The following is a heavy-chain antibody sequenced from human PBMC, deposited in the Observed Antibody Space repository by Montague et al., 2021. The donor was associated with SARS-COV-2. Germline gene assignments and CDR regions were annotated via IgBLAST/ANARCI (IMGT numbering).Heavy chain of an antibody. Sequence: TLSLTCSVSGDPISRAGYFWTWIRHHPTEGLEWIGYVYYSGSTDYNPSLKSRVSMSIDTSRNQFSLKMSSVTAPDTAVYYCARDRYGHFDYWGQGTLVTVSS. D-gene: IGHD5-18*01. CDR1: GDPISRAGYF. CDR2: VYYSGST. J-gene: IGHJ4*02. CDR3: ARDRYGHFDY. V-gene: IGHV4-31*03.